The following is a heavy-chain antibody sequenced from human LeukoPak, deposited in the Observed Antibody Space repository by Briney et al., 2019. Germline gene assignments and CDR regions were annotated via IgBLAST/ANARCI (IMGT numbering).Heavy chain of an antibody. J-gene: IGHJ4*02. V-gene: IGHV4-39*01. CDR3: AVYYYDSSGYL. D-gene: IGHD3-22*01. Sequence: SETLSLTCTVSGGSISSSTYYWGWIRQPPGKGLEWIGSIYYSGSTYYNPSPKSRVTISVDTSKNQFSLNLSSVAAADTAVYYCAVYYYDSSGYLWGRGTLVTVSS. CDR2: IYYSGST. CDR1: GGSISSSTYY.